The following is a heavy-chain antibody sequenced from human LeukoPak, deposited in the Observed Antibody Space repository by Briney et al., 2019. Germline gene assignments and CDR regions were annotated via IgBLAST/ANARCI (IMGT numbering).Heavy chain of an antibody. CDR1: GVSISSSSYY. D-gene: IGHD1-26*01. J-gene: IGHJ4*02. CDR3: ARHVNSNGSPSDY. Sequence: PSETLSLTCTVSGVSISSSSYYWGWIRQTPGKGLEWIGSIYYIGSTYYNPSLKSRVTISVDTSKNQFSLKLRSVTAADTAVYYCARHVNSNGSPSDYWGQGTLVTVSS. CDR2: IYYIGST. V-gene: IGHV4-39*01.